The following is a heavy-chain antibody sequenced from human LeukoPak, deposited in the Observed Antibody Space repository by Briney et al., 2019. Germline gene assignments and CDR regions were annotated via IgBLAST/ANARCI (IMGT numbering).Heavy chain of an antibody. CDR1: GFTFSSYG. CDR2: IWYDGSNK. Sequence: GGSLRLFCAASGFTFSSYGMHWVRQALGKGLEWVALIWYDGSNKYYADSVKGRLTISRDNSKNTLYLQMNSLRAEDTAVYYCAREGPRGNSQFDYWGQGTLVTVSS. CDR3: AREGPRGNSQFDY. V-gene: IGHV3-33*01. J-gene: IGHJ4*02.